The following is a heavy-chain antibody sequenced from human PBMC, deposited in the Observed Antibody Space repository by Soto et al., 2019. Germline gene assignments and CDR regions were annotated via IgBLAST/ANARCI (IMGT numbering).Heavy chain of an antibody. Sequence: SVKVSCKASGGTLSSYAISWVRQAPGQGLEWMGGIIPIFGTANYAQKFQGRVTITADESTSTAYMELSSLRSEDTAVYYCARELEGLRPQLDYYYYGMDVWGQGTTVTVSS. J-gene: IGHJ6*02. D-gene: IGHD3-10*01. V-gene: IGHV1-69*13. CDR1: GGTLSSYA. CDR2: IIPIFGTA. CDR3: ARELEGLRPQLDYYYYGMDV.